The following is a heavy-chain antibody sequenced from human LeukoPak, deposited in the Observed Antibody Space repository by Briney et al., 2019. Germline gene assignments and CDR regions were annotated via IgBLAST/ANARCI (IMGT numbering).Heavy chain of an antibody. V-gene: IGHV3-48*03. CDR1: GFTFSSYE. J-gene: IGHJ6*03. CDR2: ISSSGSTI. CDR3: AIAAAGTGHYYYYMDV. Sequence: GGSLRLSCAASGFTFSSYEMNWVRQAPGKGLEWVSYISSSGSTIYYADSVKGRFTISRDNAKNSLYLQMNSLRAEDTAVYYCAIAAAGTGHYYYYMDVWGKGTTVTIS. D-gene: IGHD6-13*01.